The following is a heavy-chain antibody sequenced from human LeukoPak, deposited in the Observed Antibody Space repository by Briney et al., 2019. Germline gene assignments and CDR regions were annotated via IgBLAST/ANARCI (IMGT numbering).Heavy chain of an antibody. CDR2: INWNGGST. CDR3: ARDSSPAIYDSSGYFDY. CDR1: GFRFDDYG. Sequence: PGGSLRLSCAASGFRFDDYGMNWVRQVPGKGLEWISGINWNGGSTGYGDSVKGRFTISRDNAKNSLYLQMNSLRAEDTALYYCARDSSPAIYDSSGYFDYWGQGTLVTVSS. J-gene: IGHJ4*02. V-gene: IGHV3-20*04. D-gene: IGHD3-22*01.